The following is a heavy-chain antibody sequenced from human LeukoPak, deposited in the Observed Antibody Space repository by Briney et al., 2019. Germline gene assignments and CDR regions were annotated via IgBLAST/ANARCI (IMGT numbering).Heavy chain of an antibody. CDR1: GYTFTGFY. J-gene: IGHJ4*02. V-gene: IGHV1-2*06. D-gene: IGHD6-19*01. Sequence: ASVKVSCKASGYTFTGFYVHWVRQAPGQGLEWVGRINPNSGATNYAQKFEGRVTVTRDTYISTAYMELSRLRSDDTAVYDCARFSSGRDKWGQGTLVTVSS. CDR3: ARFSSGRDK. CDR2: INPNSGAT.